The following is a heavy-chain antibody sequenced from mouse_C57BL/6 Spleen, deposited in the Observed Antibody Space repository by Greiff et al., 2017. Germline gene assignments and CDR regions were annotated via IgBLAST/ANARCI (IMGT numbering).Heavy chain of an antibody. CDR1: GFTFSDYY. V-gene: IGHV5-16*01. J-gene: IGHJ4*01. CDR3: ARVYSYYYAMDY. D-gene: IGHD2-1*01. CDR2: INYDGSST. Sequence: EVQVVESEGGLVQPGSSMTLSCTASGFTFSDYYMAWVRQVPEKGLEWVANINYDGSSTYYLDSLKSRFIISRDNAKNILYLQMSSLKSEDTATYYCARVYSYYYAMDYWGQGTSVTVSS.